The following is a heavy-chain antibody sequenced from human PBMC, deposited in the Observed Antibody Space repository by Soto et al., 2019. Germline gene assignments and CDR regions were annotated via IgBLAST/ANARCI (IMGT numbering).Heavy chain of an antibody. V-gene: IGHV2-5*02. CDR2: IYWDDDK. CDR1: GFSLTTSGMN. J-gene: IGHJ1*01. Sequence: SGPTLVNPTQTLTLTCTFSGFSLTTSGMNVGWIRQPPGKALEWLALIYWDDDKRYSPSLQSRLTITKDTSKNQVVLTMTNMDPVDTATYYCTHSRLPSTLTTSAEYFQHWGQGTLVTVSS. D-gene: IGHD4-17*01. CDR3: THSRLPSTLTTSAEYFQH.